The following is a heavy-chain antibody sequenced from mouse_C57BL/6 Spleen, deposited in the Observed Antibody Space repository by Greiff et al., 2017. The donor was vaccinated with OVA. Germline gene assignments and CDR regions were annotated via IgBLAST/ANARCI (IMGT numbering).Heavy chain of an antibody. V-gene: IGHV1-39*01. Sequence: VQLKESGPELVKPGASVKISCKASGYSFTDYSMNWVKQSNGKSLEWIGVINPNYGTTSYNQKFKGKATLTVDQSSSTAYMQLNSLTSEDSAVYYCALHYGNYAYYCDYWGQGTTLTVSS. J-gene: IGHJ2*01. D-gene: IGHD2-1*01. CDR3: ALHYGNYAYYCDY. CDR1: GYSFTDYS. CDR2: INPNYGTT.